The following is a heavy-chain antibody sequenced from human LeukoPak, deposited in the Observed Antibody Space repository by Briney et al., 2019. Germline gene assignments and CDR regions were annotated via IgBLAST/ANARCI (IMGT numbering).Heavy chain of an antibody. Sequence: SETLSLTCAVYGGSFSGYHWIWIRQPPGKGLEWIGKINHSGSTSYNPSLKSRVTISVDTSKNQFSLKLSSVTAADTAVYYCARGMMPDGSGTLAGFDPWGLGTLVTVSS. CDR2: INHSGST. D-gene: IGHD3-10*01. V-gene: IGHV4-34*01. J-gene: IGHJ5*02. CDR1: GGSFSGYH. CDR3: ARGMMPDGSGTLAGFDP.